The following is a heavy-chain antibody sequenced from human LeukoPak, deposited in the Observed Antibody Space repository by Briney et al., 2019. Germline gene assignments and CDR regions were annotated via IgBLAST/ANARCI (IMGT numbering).Heavy chain of an antibody. D-gene: IGHD5-18*01. CDR3: ARDAVDTANAV. J-gene: IGHJ6*02. CDR2: IKNDGSST. CDR1: GFTFSSYW. Sequence: GGSLRLSCVASGFTFSSYWMHWVRQGPGKGLVWVSRIKNDGSSTSYADSVKGRFTISRDNAKNTLYLQMNSLRAEDTAVYYCARDAVDTANAVWGQGTTVTVSS. V-gene: IGHV3-74*01.